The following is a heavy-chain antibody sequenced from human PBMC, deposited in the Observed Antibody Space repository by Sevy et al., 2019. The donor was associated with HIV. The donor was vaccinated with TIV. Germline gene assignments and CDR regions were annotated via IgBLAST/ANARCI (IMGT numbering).Heavy chain of an antibody. CDR1: GYTFTDYY. Sequence: ASVKVSCKASGYTFTDYYIHWVRQAPGQGLEWMAWINPNDGVTNYAQRFQDGVTVTRDTSVSTAYMELRGLRYDDTAIYYCARLTTKPTSDLYGMDVWGQGTTVTVSS. CDR3: ARLTTKPTSDLYGMDV. D-gene: IGHD4-17*01. CDR2: INPNDGVT. V-gene: IGHV1-2*02. J-gene: IGHJ6*02.